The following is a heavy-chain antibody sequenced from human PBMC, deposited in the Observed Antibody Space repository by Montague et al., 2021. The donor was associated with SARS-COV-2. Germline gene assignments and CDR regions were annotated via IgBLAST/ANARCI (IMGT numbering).Heavy chain of an antibody. CDR3: ARQPTRGITFFGVVTDYGMDV. J-gene: IGHJ6*02. CDR2: IYYSGST. CDR1: GGSISSSSYY. D-gene: IGHD3-3*01. V-gene: IGHV4-39*01. Sequence: SETLSLTCTVSGGSISSSSYYWGWIRQPPGKGLEWIGYIYYSGSTYYNPSLKSRVTISVDTSKNQFSLKLSSVTAADTALYYCARQPTRGITFFGVVTDYGMDVWGQGTTVTVSS.